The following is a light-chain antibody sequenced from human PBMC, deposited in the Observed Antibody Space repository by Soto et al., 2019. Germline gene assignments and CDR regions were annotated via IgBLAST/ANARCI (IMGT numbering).Light chain of an antibody. J-gene: IGLJ1*01. V-gene: IGLV2-14*03. CDR3: SSYTSSSSYV. CDR2: DVI. CDR1: SSDIGAFNH. Sequence: QSVLTQPASVSDSPGQSITISCIGTSSDIGAFNHVSWNQQHPGKAPKLIIYDVINRPSGVSNRFSGSKTGNTASLIISGLQAEDEADYYCSSYTSSSSYVFGSGTKLTVL.